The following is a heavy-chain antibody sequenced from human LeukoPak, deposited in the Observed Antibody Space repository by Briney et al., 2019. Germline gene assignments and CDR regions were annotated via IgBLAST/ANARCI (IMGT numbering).Heavy chain of an antibody. J-gene: IGHJ6*03. CDR3: ARHQVHNYYYYYMDV. Sequence: GGSLRLSCAASGFTFSSYSMNWVRQAPGKGLQWVSYISSSSSTIYYADSVKGRFTISRDNAKNSLYLQMNSLRAEDTAVYYCARHQVHNYYYYYMDVWGKGTTVTISS. CDR2: ISSSSSTI. V-gene: IGHV3-48*01. CDR1: GFTFSSYS.